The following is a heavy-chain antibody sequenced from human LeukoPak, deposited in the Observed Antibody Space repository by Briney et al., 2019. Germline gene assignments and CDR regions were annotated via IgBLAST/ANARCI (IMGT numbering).Heavy chain of an antibody. Sequence: SETLSLTCTVSGGSISSSSYYWGWIRQPPGKGLEWIGSIYYSGSTYYNPSLKSRVTISVDTSKNQFSLKLSSVTAADTAVYYCAREWSQYYDFWSGYYPTNWGQGTLVTVSS. V-gene: IGHV4-39*02. CDR1: GGSISSSSYY. D-gene: IGHD3-3*01. J-gene: IGHJ4*02. CDR3: AREWSQYYDFWSGYYPTN. CDR2: IYYSGST.